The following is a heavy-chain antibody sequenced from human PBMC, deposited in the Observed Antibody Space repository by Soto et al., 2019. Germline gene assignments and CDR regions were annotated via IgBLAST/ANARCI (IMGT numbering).Heavy chain of an antibody. CDR2: INTGNDIT. J-gene: IGHJ4*02. Sequence: QVQLVQSGAEVKKPGASVKVSCKASGYIFTSYAMHWVRQAPGQRPEWMGWINTGNDITKYSQRFHGRVTITRDTSARTAHMELSSLRSEDTGVYYWAGDGAVAGNIHFDYWGQGTLVTLSS. CDR3: AGDGAVAGNIHFDY. CDR1: GYIFTSYA. V-gene: IGHV1-3*04. D-gene: IGHD6-19*01.